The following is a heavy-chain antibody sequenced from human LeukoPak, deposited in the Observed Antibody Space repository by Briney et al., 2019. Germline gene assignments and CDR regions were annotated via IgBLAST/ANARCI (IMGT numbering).Heavy chain of an antibody. CDR2: MNPNSGNT. V-gene: IGHV1-8*01. Sequence: ASVKVSCKASGYTFTSYDINWVRQATGQGLEWMGWMNPNSGNTGYAQKFQGRVTMTRNTSISTAYMELSSLRSEDTAVYYCARVGALHSSSPLMYWGQGILVTVSS. CDR3: ARVGALHSSSPLMY. J-gene: IGHJ4*02. D-gene: IGHD6-6*01. CDR1: GYTFTSYD.